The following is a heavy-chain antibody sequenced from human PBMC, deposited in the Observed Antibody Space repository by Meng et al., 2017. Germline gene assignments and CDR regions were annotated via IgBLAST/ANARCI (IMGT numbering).Heavy chain of an antibody. CDR2: IIPIFGTA. J-gene: IGHJ4*02. D-gene: IGHD4-11*01. V-gene: IGHV1-69*01. Sequence: QAQLLQSGDGVEQPGSSVKVSCKASGGTFSSYAISWVRQAPGQRLEWMGGIIPIFGTANYAQKFQGRVTITADESTSTAYMELSSLRSEDTAVYYCARDDYSNYLPIDYWGQGTLVTVSS. CDR3: ARDDYSNYLPIDY. CDR1: GGTFSSYA.